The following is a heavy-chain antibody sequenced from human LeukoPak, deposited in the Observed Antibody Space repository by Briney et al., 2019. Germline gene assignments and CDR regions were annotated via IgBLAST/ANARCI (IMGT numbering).Heavy chain of an antibody. D-gene: IGHD2-2*01. Sequence: SQTLSLTCGISGDSVSSNSAAWNWIRQSPSRGLEWLGRTYYRSKWYNNYAVSVKGRITINPDSSKNQVSLQLNSVTPEDTAVYYCARDLEGYCSSTSCYGEWFDPWGQGTLVTVSS. CDR1: GDSVSSNSAA. V-gene: IGHV6-1*01. CDR2: TYYRSKWYN. J-gene: IGHJ5*02. CDR3: ARDLEGYCSSTSCYGEWFDP.